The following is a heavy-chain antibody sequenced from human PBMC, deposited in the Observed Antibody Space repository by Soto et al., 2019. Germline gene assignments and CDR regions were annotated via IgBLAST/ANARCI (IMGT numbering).Heavy chain of an antibody. CDR3: ARLNYGDFDY. CDR1: GGSISSYY. J-gene: IGHJ4*02. V-gene: IGHV4-59*08. Sequence: SETLSLTCTVSGGSISSYYWSWIRQPPGKGLEWIGYIYYSGSTNYNPSLKSRVTISVDTSKNQFSLKLSSVTAADTAVYYCARLNYGDFDYWGQGTLVTVSS. CDR2: IYYSGST. D-gene: IGHD4-17*01.